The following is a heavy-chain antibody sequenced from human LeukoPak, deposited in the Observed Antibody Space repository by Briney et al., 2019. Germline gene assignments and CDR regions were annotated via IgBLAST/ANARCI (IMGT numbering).Heavy chain of an antibody. CDR3: AKDSHSSGFQFDY. V-gene: IGHV3-43D*03. CDR1: GFTFDDYA. D-gene: IGHD3-22*01. Sequence: GGSLRLSCAASGFTFDDYAMHWVRQAPGKGLEWVSLISWDGGSTYYADSVKGRFTISRDNSKNSLYLQMNSLRAEDTALYYCAKDSHSSGFQFDYWGQGTLVTVSS. CDR2: ISWDGGST. J-gene: IGHJ4*02.